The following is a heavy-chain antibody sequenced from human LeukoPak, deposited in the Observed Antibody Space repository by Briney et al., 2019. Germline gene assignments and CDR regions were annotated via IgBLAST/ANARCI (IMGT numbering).Heavy chain of an antibody. Sequence: GGSLRLSCAASGFTFSTYVMVWVRRAPEKGLEWVSSISVSGSNTFYTDSVKGRFTISRDNSNNTLYLQMSSLRAEDTAVYYCAKLTTSWGQGTLVTVSS. V-gene: IGHV3-23*01. CDR2: ISVSGSNT. CDR1: GFTFSTYV. D-gene: IGHD4-11*01. CDR3: AKLTTS. J-gene: IGHJ4*02.